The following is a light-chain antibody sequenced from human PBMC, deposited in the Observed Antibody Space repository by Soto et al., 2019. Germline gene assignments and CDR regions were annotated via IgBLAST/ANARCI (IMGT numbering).Light chain of an antibody. CDR3: MQTLQTPV. Sequence: DIVMTHSPLSLPVTPGDPASISCISIQILLHRNGYNYLDWYLQKPGQSPQLLIYLGSNRASGVPDRFSGSGSGTDFTLKISRVEAEDVGVYYCMQTLQTPVFGQGTKVDIK. V-gene: IGKV2-28*01. CDR1: QILLHRNGYNY. CDR2: LGS. J-gene: IGKJ1*01.